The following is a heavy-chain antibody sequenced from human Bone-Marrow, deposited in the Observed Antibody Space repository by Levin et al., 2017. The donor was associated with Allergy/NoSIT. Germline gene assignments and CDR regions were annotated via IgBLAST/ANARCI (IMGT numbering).Heavy chain of an antibody. V-gene: IGHV5-51*01. CDR3: AREKVLQPSPGFDS. J-gene: IGHJ4*02. Sequence: GESLKISCKGSGYRFSSYWIVWVRQMPGKGLERMGVIYPGDSDTRYSPSFQGQVTISADKSISTAYLQWSSLKASDTAMYYCAREKVLQPSPGFDSWGQGTLVTVSS. CDR2: IYPGDSDT. CDR1: GYRFSSYW. D-gene: IGHD1-14*01.